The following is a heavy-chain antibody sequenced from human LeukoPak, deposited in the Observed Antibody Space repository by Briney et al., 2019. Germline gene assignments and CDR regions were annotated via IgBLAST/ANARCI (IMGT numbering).Heavy chain of an antibody. CDR3: ARHVFGGEAARPYYFDY. V-gene: IGHV4-30-4*08. CDR1: GGSISSGDYY. Sequence: PSQTLSLTCTVSGGSISSGDYYWSWIRQPPGKGLEWIGYIYYSGSTYYNPSLKSRVTISVDTSKNQFSLKLSSVTAADTAVYYCARHVFGGEAARPYYFDYWGQGTLVTVSS. J-gene: IGHJ4*02. D-gene: IGHD6-6*01. CDR2: IYYSGST.